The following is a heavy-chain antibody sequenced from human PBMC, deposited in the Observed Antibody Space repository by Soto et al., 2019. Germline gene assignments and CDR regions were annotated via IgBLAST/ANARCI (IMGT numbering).Heavy chain of an antibody. CDR1: GFTFSSYS. Sequence: PGGSLRLSCAASGFTFSSYSMNWVRQAPGKGLEWVSYISSSSSTIYYADSVKGRFTISRDNAKNSLYLQMNSLRDEDTAVYYCARRGSRWGRKLHWFDPWGQGALVTVSS. V-gene: IGHV3-48*02. D-gene: IGHD6-13*01. J-gene: IGHJ5*02. CDR3: ARRGSRWGRKLHWFDP. CDR2: ISSSSSTI.